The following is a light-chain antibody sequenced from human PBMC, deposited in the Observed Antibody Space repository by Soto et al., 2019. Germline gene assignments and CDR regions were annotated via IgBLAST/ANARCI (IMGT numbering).Light chain of an antibody. CDR3: QQYDSFPRT. Sequence: DIQMTQSPSTLSASVGDRVTITCRASQSISNWLAWYQQKPGKAPKLLIYKASSLESGVPSRFSGSGSGTEITLSISSLQPDDFATYYCQQYDSFPRTFGQGTKVEIK. J-gene: IGKJ1*01. CDR1: QSISNW. CDR2: KAS. V-gene: IGKV1-5*03.